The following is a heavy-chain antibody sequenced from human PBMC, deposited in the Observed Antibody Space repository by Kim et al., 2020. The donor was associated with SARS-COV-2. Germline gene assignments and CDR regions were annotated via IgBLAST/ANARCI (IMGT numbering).Heavy chain of an antibody. CDR2: INHSGST. Sequence: SETLSLTCAVYGGSFSGYYWSWIRQPPGKGLEWIGEINHSGSTNYNPSLKSRVTISVDTSKNQFSLKLSSVTAADTAVYYCARVRVGATPDYYYYGMDVWGQGTTVTVSS. CDR3: ARVRVGATPDYYYYGMDV. J-gene: IGHJ6*02. CDR1: GGSFSGYY. V-gene: IGHV4-34*01. D-gene: IGHD1-26*01.